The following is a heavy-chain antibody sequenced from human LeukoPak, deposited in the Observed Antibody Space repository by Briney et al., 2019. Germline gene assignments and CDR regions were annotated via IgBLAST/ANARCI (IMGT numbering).Heavy chain of an antibody. CDR2: IKKDGGET. CDR1: RFTFSNYW. J-gene: IGHJ4*02. CDR3: AKLAKYFYGSETYYFFEH. D-gene: IGHD3-10*01. Sequence: GGSLRLSCVASRFTFSNYWMTWVRQAPGKGLERVANIKKDGGETYYMESVKGRFTISRDNARNSLYLQMNSLTVEDTAVYYCAKLAKYFYGSETYYFFEHWGQGTPVTASS. V-gene: IGHV3-7*01.